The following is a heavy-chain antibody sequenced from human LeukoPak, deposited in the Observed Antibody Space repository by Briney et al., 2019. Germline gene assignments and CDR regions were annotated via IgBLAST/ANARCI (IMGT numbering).Heavy chain of an antibody. CDR2: INHSGST. D-gene: IGHD4-17*01. Sequence: SETLSLTCAVYGGSFSGYYWSWIRQPPRKGLEWIGEINHSGSTNYNPSLKSRVTISVDTSKNQFSLKLSSVTAADTAVYYCAKNYGDTSNWGQGTLVTVSS. V-gene: IGHV4-34*01. J-gene: IGHJ4*02. CDR3: AKNYGDTSN. CDR1: GGSFSGYY.